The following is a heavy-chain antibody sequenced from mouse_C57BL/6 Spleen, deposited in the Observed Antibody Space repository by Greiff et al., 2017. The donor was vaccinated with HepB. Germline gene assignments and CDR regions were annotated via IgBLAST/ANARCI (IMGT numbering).Heavy chain of an antibody. CDR2: IDPSDSYT. CDR3: ARHYYGSSTWFAY. Sequence: QVQLKQPGAELVMPGASVKLSCKASGYTFTSYWMHWVKQRPGQGLEWIGEIDPSDSYTNYNQKFKGKSTLTVDKSSSTAYMQLSSLTSEDSAVYYCARHYYGSSTWFAYWGQGTLVTVSA. D-gene: IGHD1-1*01. J-gene: IGHJ3*01. V-gene: IGHV1-69*01. CDR1: GYTFTSYW.